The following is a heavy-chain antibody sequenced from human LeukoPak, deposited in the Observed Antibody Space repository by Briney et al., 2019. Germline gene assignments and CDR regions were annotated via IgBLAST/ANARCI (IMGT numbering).Heavy chain of an antibody. CDR2: INRDGSRE. J-gene: IGHJ4*02. V-gene: IGHV3-7*01. CDR3: VRDGGGSGQDLLDY. D-gene: IGHD5-12*01. Sequence: TGGSLRLSCAASGFTFSNYWMTWVRQAPGKGLEWVSHINRDGSRENYMDSVKGRFTISRDNAKNTLSLQMNSLRAEDTAVYYCVRDGGGSGQDLLDYRVQGTLATVCS. CDR1: GFTFSNYW.